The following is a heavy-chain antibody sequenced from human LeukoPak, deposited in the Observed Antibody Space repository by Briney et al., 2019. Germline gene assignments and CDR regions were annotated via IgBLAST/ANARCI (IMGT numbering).Heavy chain of an antibody. J-gene: IGHJ4*02. CDR3: ARSAAHCSGVSCVYYFDY. Sequence: GASVKVSCKASGYTFTGYYMHWVRQAPGQGLEWMGWINPNTGGTNYAQRFQGRVTMTRDTSISTAYMELSRLRSDDTAVYYCARSAAHCSGVSCVYYFDYWGQGTLVTVSS. V-gene: IGHV1-2*02. CDR2: INPNTGGT. CDR1: GYTFTGYY. D-gene: IGHD2-15*01.